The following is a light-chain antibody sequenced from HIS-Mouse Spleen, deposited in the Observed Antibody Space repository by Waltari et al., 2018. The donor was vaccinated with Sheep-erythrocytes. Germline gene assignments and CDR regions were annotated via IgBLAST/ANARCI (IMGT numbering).Light chain of an antibody. Sequence: QSALTQPRSVSGSPGQSVTISCTGTSSDVGGYNYVSWYQQHPGKAPKLMIYDVSKRPSGVPDRVSGSKSGNTASLTISGLQAEDEADYYCCSYAGSYNHGFATGTKVTVL. J-gene: IGLJ1*01. CDR3: CSYAGSYNHG. V-gene: IGLV2-11*01. CDR2: DVS. CDR1: SSDVGGYNY.